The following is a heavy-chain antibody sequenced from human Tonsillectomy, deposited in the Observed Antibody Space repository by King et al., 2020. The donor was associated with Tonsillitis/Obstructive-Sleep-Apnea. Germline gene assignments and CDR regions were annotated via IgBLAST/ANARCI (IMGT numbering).Heavy chain of an antibody. D-gene: IGHD6-6*01. CDR1: GGSFSGYY. CDR2: INHSGGT. V-gene: IGHV4-34*01. J-gene: IGHJ5*02. CDR3: AYVDYSSSFDP. Sequence: VQLQQWGAGLLKPSETLSLTCAVYGGSFSGYYWSWIRQPPGTGLEWIGEINHSGGTNYNPSLKSRVTISVDTSKKQFSLNLTSVTAADTAVYYCAYVDYSSSFDPWGQGTLVTVSS.